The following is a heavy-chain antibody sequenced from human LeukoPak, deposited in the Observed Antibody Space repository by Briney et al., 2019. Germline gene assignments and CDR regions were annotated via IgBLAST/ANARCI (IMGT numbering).Heavy chain of an antibody. CDR2: INWNGGST. V-gene: IGHV3-20*04. CDR3: ARVYYDHVMGPTTHFDY. Sequence: GGSLRLSCAASGFTFDDYGMSWVRQAPGQGLEWVSGINWNGGSTGYADSVKGRFTISRDNAKNSLYLQMNSLRAEDTALYYCARVYYDHVMGPTTHFDYWGQGTLVTVSS. CDR1: GFTFDDYG. J-gene: IGHJ4*02. D-gene: IGHD3-16*01.